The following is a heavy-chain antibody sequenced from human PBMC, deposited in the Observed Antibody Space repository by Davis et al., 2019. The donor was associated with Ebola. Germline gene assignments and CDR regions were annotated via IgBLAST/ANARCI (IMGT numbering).Heavy chain of an antibody. V-gene: IGHV5-10-1*01. Sequence: GESLKISCKGSGYSFTSYWIGWVRQMPGKGLEWMGRIDPSDSYTNYSPSFQGHVTISADKSISTAYLQWSSLKASDTAMYYCARLPVVVVPAAIAFDIWGQGTMVTVSS. J-gene: IGHJ3*02. D-gene: IGHD2-2*01. CDR1: GYSFTSYW. CDR3: ARLPVVVVPAAIAFDI. CDR2: IDPSDSYT.